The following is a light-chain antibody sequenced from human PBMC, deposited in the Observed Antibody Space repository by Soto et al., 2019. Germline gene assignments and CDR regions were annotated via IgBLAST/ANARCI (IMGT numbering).Light chain of an antibody. CDR3: LLAYNGRRI. CDR2: DTS. V-gene: IGLV7-46*01. CDR1: TGAVTSGHY. J-gene: IGLJ2*01. Sequence: QAVVTQESSLTVSPGGTVTLTCGSSTGAVTSGHYPYWFQQKPGQAPRTLIYDTSNTHSWTPARFSGSLLGGKAALTLSGAQPEDEAEYYCLLAYNGRRIFGGGTKL.